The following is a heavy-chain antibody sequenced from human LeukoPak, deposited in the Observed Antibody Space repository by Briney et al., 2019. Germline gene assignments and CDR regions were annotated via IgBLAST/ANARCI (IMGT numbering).Heavy chain of an antibody. J-gene: IGHJ5*02. CDR1: GGSFSGYY. CDR3: ARGHIVQGTRWFDP. V-gene: IGHV4-34*01. Sequence: SETLSLTCAVYGGSFSGYYWSWIRQPPGKGLGWIGEINHSGSTNYNPSLKSRVTISVDTSKNQFSLKLSSVTAADTAVYYCARGHIVQGTRWFDPWGQGTLVTVSS. CDR2: INHSGST. D-gene: IGHD2-21*01.